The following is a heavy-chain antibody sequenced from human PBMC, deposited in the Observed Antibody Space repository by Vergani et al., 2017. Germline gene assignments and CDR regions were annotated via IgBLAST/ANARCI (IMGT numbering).Heavy chain of an antibody. CDR3: ASAFEVRGLGWFDP. Sequence: QVQLQQWGAGLLKPSETLSLTCAVYGGSFSGYYWGWIRQPPGKGLEWIGSIYHSGSTYYNPSLKSRVTISVDTSKNQFSLKLSSVTAADTAVYYCASAFEVRGLGWFDPWGQGTLVTVSS. V-gene: IGHV4-34*01. D-gene: IGHD2/OR15-2a*01. J-gene: IGHJ5*02. CDR1: GGSFSGYY. CDR2: IYHSGST.